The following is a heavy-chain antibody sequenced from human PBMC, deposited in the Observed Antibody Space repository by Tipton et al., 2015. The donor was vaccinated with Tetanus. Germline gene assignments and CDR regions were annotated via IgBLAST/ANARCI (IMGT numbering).Heavy chain of an antibody. CDR3: ASEADCSGGSWVAGDFAS. V-gene: IGHV3-33*01. Sequence: SLRLSCAASGFIFSSYGIHWVRQAPGKGLEWVAVSWYDGTDTYYADSVKGRFTISRDNSKNTLYLQMNSLRAEDTAVYYCASEADCSGGSWVAGDFASRGRATQVTVSS. D-gene: IGHD2-15*01. J-gene: IGHJ4*02. CDR2: SWYDGTDT. CDR1: GFIFSSYG.